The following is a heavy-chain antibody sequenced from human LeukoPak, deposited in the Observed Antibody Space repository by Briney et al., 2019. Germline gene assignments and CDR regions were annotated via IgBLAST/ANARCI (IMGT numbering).Heavy chain of an antibody. D-gene: IGHD1-26*01. CDR2: MNPNSGNT. V-gene: IGHV1-8*03. CDR3: TRLSGARADY. CDR1: GYTFTSYD. J-gene: IGHJ4*02. Sequence: ASVKVSCKASGYTFTSYDINWVRQATGQGLEWMGWMNPNSGNTAYAQKFQGRVTITRNTSISTAYMELSSLKTEDTAVYYCTRLSGARADYWGQGTLVIVSS.